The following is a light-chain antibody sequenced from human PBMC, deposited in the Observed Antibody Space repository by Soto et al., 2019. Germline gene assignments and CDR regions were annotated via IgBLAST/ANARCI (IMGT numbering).Light chain of an antibody. CDR2: DAS. CDR3: QQYGSSPLYT. Sequence: IQMTQSPSTLSASVGDRVTITCRASQSVSSWLAWYQQKPGKVPKLLIYDASTLESGVPSTFGGSGSGTEFTLTISSLQPEDFAVYYCQQYGSSPLYTFGQGTKLEIK. CDR1: QSVSSW. V-gene: IGKV1-5*01. J-gene: IGKJ2*01.